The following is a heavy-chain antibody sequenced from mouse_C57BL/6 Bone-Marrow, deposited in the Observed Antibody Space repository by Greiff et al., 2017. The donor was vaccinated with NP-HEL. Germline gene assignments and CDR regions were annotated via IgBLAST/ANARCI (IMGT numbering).Heavy chain of an antibody. D-gene: IGHD2-12*01. CDR1: GYTFTSYW. V-gene: IGHV1-50*01. Sequence: QVQLKQPGAELVKPGASVKLSCKASGYTFTSYWMQWVKQRPGQGLEWIGEIDPSDSYTNYNQKFKGKATLTVDTSSSTAYMQLSSLTSEDSAVYYCARDDGAWFAYWGQGTLVTVSA. CDR2: IDPSDSYT. CDR3: ARDDGAWFAY. J-gene: IGHJ3*01.